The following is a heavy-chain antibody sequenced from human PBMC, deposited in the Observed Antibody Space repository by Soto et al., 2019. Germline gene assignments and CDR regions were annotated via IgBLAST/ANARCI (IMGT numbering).Heavy chain of an antibody. J-gene: IGHJ4*02. CDR3: VQTTGWPGFDF. D-gene: IGHD6-19*01. V-gene: IGHV3-53*01. CDR2: IYGGGTT. CDR1: GFAVSSKY. Sequence: EVQLVESGGGLIQPGGSLRLSCAASGFAVSSKYMTWVRQAPGKGLEWVSVIYGGGTTYYADSVKGRFTISRDTSKNTLYLQMNSLRAEDTAVDYCVQTTGWPGFDFWGQGTLVTVSS.